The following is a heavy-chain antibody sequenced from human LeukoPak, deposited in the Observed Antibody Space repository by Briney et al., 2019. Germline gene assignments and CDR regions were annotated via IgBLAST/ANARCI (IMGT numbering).Heavy chain of an antibody. Sequence: GSLRLSCAASGFTFDDYAMHWVRQAPGKVLEWVSGISGSGGSTLHADSVKGRFTISRDNSKNTLYLQMNSLRAEDTAIYYCAKDQIAAAGTTYFDYWGQGTLVTVSS. J-gene: IGHJ4*02. CDR2: ISGSGGST. V-gene: IGHV3-23*01. CDR3: AKDQIAAAGTTYFDY. D-gene: IGHD6-13*01. CDR1: GFTFDDYA.